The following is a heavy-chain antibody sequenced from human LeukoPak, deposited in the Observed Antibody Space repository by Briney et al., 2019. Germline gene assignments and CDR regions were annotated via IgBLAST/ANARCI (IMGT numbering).Heavy chain of an antibody. V-gene: IGHV4-59*05. CDR1: GGSTSRHY. D-gene: IGHD1-26*01. CDR2: IYYSGST. J-gene: IGHJ4*02. CDR3: ARIQGPGSYFDY. Sequence: SETLSLTCTLSGGSTSRHYWSWIRQSPGKGLEWIGSIYYSGSTYYNPSLKSRVTISVDTSKNQFSLKLSSVTAADTAVYYCARIQGPGSYFDYWGQGTLVTVSS.